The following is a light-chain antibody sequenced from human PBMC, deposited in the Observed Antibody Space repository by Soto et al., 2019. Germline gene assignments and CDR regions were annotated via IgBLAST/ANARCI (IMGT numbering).Light chain of an antibody. CDR2: GAS. J-gene: IGKJ1*01. V-gene: IGKV3-15*01. CDR1: QSVSSN. CDR3: QQYNNWPGT. Sequence: DIVMTQSPATLSVSPGERATLSCRASQSVSSNLAWYQQQPGQAPRLLIYGASTRATGIPARFSGSGSGTEFTLTISSLQSEDFAVYYCQQYNNWPGTFGQGTKVDIK.